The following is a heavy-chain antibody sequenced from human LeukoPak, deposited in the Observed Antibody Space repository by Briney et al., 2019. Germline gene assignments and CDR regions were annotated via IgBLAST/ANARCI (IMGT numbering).Heavy chain of an antibody. D-gene: IGHD3-22*01. CDR3: ARVIGPPYYYDSSGYPKSGSAFDI. CDR2: INPSGGST. V-gene: IGHV1-46*01. CDR1: GYTFTSYY. J-gene: IGHJ3*02. Sequence: ASVKVSCKASGYTFTSYYMHWVRQAPGQGLEWMGIINPSGGSTSYAQKFQGRITMTRDMSTSTVYMELSSLRSEDTAVYYCARVIGPPYYYDSSGYPKSGSAFDIWGQGTMVTVSS.